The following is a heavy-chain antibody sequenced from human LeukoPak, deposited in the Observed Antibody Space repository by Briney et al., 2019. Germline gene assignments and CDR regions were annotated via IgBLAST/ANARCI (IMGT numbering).Heavy chain of an antibody. CDR1: GFTFSGHW. CDR3: TTGRDRWQLLFDI. Sequence: PGGSLRLSCAASGFTFSGHWMSWVRQAPGKGLEWVGRIKSIGDGGTTEYTAPVQGRFTISRDDSRNTLYLQMNSLKTEDTAVYYCTTGRDRWQLLFDIWGQGTMVAVSS. V-gene: IGHV3-15*05. D-gene: IGHD4-23*01. CDR2: IKSIGDGGTT. J-gene: IGHJ3*02.